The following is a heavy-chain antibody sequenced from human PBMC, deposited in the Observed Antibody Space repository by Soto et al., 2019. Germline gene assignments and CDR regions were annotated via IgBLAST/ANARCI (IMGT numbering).Heavy chain of an antibody. Sequence: SGSLALSCTVCGASISSSEYYLAWIRQPPGKGPEWIGSIYYTGSTYFTPSLKSRVSISADTSKNQFSLKLTAVTAADTAVYHCVSGGRWETPQDYWGQGTLVTV. CDR1: GASISSSEYY. J-gene: IGHJ4*02. CDR2: IYYTGST. V-gene: IGHV4-39*01. CDR3: VSGGRWETPQDY. D-gene: IGHD1-26*01.